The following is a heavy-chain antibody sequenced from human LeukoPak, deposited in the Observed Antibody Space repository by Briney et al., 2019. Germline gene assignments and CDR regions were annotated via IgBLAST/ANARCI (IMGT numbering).Heavy chain of an antibody. J-gene: IGHJ5*02. CDR1: GFTFSNYA. CDR3: AKTQGYYDA. Sequence: GGSLRLSCVASGFTFSNYAMSWVRRAPGKGLELVSGIYGSDDKTVYGDAVKGRFTISRDNSKNTLYLQMNSLRADDTAVYYCAKTQGYYDAWGQGALVTVSS. V-gene: IGHV3-23*01. CDR2: IYGSDDKT. D-gene: IGHD2-15*01.